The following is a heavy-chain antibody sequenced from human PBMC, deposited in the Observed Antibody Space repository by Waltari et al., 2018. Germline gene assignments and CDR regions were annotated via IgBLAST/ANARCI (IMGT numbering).Heavy chain of an antibody. CDR3: ARDTYYGDLYYYYYYGMDV. V-gene: IGHV1-3*01. CDR2: INAGNGNT. Sequence: QVQLVQSGAEVKKPGASVKVSCKASGYTFTSYAMHWVRQAPGQRLEWMGWINAGNGNTKYSQKFQGRVTITRDTSASTAYMELSSLRSEDTAVYYCARDTYYGDLYYYYYYGMDVWGQGTTVTVSS. J-gene: IGHJ6*02. D-gene: IGHD4-17*01. CDR1: GYTFTSYA.